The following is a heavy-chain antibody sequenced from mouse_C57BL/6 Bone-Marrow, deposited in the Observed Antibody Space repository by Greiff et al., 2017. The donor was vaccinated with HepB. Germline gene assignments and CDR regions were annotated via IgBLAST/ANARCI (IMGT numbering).Heavy chain of an antibody. V-gene: IGHV1-80*01. Sequence: QVQLKQSGAELVKPGASVKISCKASGYAFSSYWMNWVKQRPGKGLEWIGQIYPGDGDTNYNGKFKGKATLTADKSSSTAYMQLSSLTSEDSAVYFCARGRNYGYFYWYFDVWGTGTTVTVSS. CDR1: GYAFSSYW. CDR2: IYPGDGDT. CDR3: ARGRNYGYFYWYFDV. D-gene: IGHD2-2*01. J-gene: IGHJ1*03.